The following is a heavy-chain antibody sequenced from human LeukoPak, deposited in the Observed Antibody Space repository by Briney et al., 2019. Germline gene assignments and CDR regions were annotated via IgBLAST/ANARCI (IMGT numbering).Heavy chain of an antibody. CDR2: ISYSGSI. CDR1: GGSISTYF. Sequence: RASETLSLTCTVSGGSISTYFWSWLRQPPGKGLEWLGYISYSGSINYNPSLKSRVTISADTSKNQFSLKVTSVTAADTAVYYCARQTARDANFDYWGQGTLVTVSS. V-gene: IGHV4-59*08. CDR3: ARQTARDANFDY. J-gene: IGHJ4*02. D-gene: IGHD2-21*02.